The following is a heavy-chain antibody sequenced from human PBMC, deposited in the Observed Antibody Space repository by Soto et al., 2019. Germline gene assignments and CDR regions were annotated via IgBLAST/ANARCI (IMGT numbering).Heavy chain of an antibody. V-gene: IGHV1-2*02. CDR3: ARLSSRPMKY. CDR2: INHNSGGT. D-gene: IGHD6-13*01. Sequence: ASVKVSCKASGYTFTGYYMHWVRQAPGQGLEWMGWINHNSGGTNYAQTFKGRVTMTRDTSISTAYLELSRLRSDDTAVYYCARLSSRPMKYWGQGTLVTVSS. J-gene: IGHJ4*02. CDR1: GYTFTGYY.